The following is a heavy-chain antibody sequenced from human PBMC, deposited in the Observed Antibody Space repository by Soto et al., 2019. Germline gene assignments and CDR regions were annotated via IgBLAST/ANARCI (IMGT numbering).Heavy chain of an antibody. CDR3: AKDRAGDIYVAARSGLDY. CDR1: GFTFFSYG. Sequence: GGSLRLSCAASGFTFFSYGMHWVRQAPGKGLEWVAVISYDGSNKYYADSVKGRFTISRDNSKNTLYLQMNSLRAEDTAVYYCAKDRAGDIYVAARSGLDYWGQGTLVTVSS. J-gene: IGHJ4*02. V-gene: IGHV3-30*18. D-gene: IGHD3-3*01. CDR2: ISYDGSNK.